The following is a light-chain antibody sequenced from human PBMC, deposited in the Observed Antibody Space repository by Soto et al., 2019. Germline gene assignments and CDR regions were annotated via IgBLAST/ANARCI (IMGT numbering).Light chain of an antibody. Sequence: DLPMTQPPSSLSASVGDRVTITCRASQSISSYLNWYQQKPGKAPKLLIYAASSLQSGVPSRFSGSGSGTDFTLTISSVQPEDFATYYCQQSYSTPFFGPGTKVDIK. CDR3: QQSYSTPF. CDR2: AAS. CDR1: QSISSY. V-gene: IGKV1-39*01. J-gene: IGKJ3*01.